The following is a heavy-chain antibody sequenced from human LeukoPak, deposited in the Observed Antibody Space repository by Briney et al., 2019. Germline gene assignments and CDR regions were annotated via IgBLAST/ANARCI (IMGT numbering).Heavy chain of an antibody. CDR1: GGSISSYY. V-gene: IGHV4-59*01. Sequence: SETLSLTCTVSGGSISSYYWSWIRQPPGKGLEWIGYIYYGGSTNYNPSLKSRVTISVDTSKNQFSLKLSSVTAADTAMYYCARLGQGGYDPYYYYGMDVWGQGTTVTVSS. CDR2: IYYGGST. CDR3: ARLGQGGYDPYYYYGMDV. J-gene: IGHJ6*02. D-gene: IGHD5-12*01.